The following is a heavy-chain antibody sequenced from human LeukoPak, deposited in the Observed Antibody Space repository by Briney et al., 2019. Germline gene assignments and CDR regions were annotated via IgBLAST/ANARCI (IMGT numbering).Heavy chain of an antibody. CDR1: GFTVSSNF. Sequence: PGGSLRLSCAASGFTVSSNFLSWVRQPPGKGLEWVSDIYSGGSTYYADSVKGRFTISRDNSKNTLYLQMDNLRAEDTAVYYCAKYQRQWLPKGGFDYWGQGTLVTVSS. V-gene: IGHV3-53*05. D-gene: IGHD6-19*01. J-gene: IGHJ4*02. CDR2: IYSGGST. CDR3: AKYQRQWLPKGGFDY.